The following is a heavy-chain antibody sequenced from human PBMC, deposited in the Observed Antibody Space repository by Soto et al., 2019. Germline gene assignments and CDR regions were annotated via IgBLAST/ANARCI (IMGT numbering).Heavy chain of an antibody. CDR1: GGSISNYY. V-gene: IGHV4-4*07. D-gene: IGHD6-19*01. J-gene: IGHJ4*02. CDR2: VYSSGTT. Sequence: SETLSLTYSVSGGSISNYYWTWIRQPAGKGLEWIGRVYSSGTTNYNPSLKSRVTMSVDTSKNQFSLKLSSVTAADTAVYYCARDEQQWRGFDYWGQGTLVTVSS. CDR3: ARDEQQWRGFDY.